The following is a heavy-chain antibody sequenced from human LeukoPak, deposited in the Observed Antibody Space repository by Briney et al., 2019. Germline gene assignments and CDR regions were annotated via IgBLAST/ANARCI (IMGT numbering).Heavy chain of an antibody. Sequence: SVKVSCKACGGTFSSYAISWVRQAAGQGLEWMGGIIPIFCTANYAQKFQGRVTITADKSTSIAYMELSSLRSEDTAVYYCARSGVGSDLNGRTDWLLHYFDYWGQGTLVTVSS. J-gene: IGHJ4*02. CDR1: GGTFSSYA. D-gene: IGHD3-9*01. V-gene: IGHV1-69*06. CDR3: ARSGVGSDLNGRTDWLLHYFDY. CDR2: IIPIFCTA.